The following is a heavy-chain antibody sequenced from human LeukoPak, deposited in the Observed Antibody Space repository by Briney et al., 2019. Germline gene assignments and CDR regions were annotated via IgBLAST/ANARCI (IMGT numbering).Heavy chain of an antibody. CDR2: LSNSGSS. CDR1: GGSISSYY. J-gene: IGHJ4*02. CDR3: ARDKGFIKF. V-gene: IGHV4-59*01. D-gene: IGHD3-10*01. Sequence: SETLYLTGTVSGGSISSYYWTWIRQPPGKRLEWIGYLSNSGSSNYNPSLKSRLTLSIDTSKNQFSLNLTSVTAADTAVYYCARDKGFIKFWGQGTLVTVSS.